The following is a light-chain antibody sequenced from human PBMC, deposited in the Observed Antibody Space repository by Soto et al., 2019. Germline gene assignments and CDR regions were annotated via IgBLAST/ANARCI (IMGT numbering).Light chain of an antibody. CDR1: QSISSS. CDR2: KAS. Sequence: DIQMTQSPSTLSASVGDRVTITCRASQSISSSLAWYHQKPGKAPNLLIYKASSLESGVPSRFSGSGSGTEFTLTISSLQPDDFATYYCQQYTSFPITFGQGTKLEIK. CDR3: QQYTSFPIT. J-gene: IGKJ2*01. V-gene: IGKV1-5*03.